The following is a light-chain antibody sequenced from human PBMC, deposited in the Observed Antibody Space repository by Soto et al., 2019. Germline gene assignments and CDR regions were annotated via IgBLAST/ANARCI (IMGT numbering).Light chain of an antibody. CDR2: FGS. CDR1: RNLLHSNGYYY. J-gene: IGKJ4*01. V-gene: IGKV2-28*01. Sequence: EIVLTQSPLSLPVTPGEPASISCRSSRNLLHSNGYYYLDWYLQKPGQSPQLLIYFGSNRASGVAGRFSGSGSGTDFTLTISRVEAEDVGVYFCAQGLATPFTFGGGTKVEIK. CDR3: AQGLATPFT.